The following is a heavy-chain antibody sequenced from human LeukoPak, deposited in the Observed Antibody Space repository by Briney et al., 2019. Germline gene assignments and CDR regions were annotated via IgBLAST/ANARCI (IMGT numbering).Heavy chain of an antibody. CDR2: INSDGSTT. CDR1: GFAFSSYW. Sequence: PGGSLRLSCAASGFAFSSYWMHWVRQAPGKGLVWVSRINSDGSTTNYADSVRGRFTTSRDNAKNTLYLQMNSVRAEDTAVYYCVRVIVGATNWFDPWGQGTLVTVFS. CDR3: VRVIVGATNWFDP. V-gene: IGHV3-74*01. J-gene: IGHJ5*02. D-gene: IGHD1-26*01.